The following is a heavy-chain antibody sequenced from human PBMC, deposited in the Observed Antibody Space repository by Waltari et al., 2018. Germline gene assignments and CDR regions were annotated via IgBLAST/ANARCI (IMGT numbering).Heavy chain of an antibody. D-gene: IGHD3-22*01. J-gene: IGHJ4*02. CDR2: ISYDGSNK. CDR3: ARDPDSSGYYYADY. Sequence: QVQLVESGGGVVQPGRSLRLSCAASGFPFSSYAMHWVRQAPGKGLEWVAVISYDGSNKYYADSVKGRFTISRDNSKNTLYLQMNSLRAEDTAVYYCARDPDSSGYYYADYWGQGTLVTVSS. CDR1: GFPFSSYA. V-gene: IGHV3-30*01.